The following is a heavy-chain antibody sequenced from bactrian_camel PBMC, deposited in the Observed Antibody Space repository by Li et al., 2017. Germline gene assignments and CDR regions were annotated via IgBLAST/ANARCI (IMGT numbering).Heavy chain of an antibody. CDR2: ITSDGTT. D-gene: IGHD4*01. J-gene: IGHJ4*01. Sequence: HVQLVESGGGLVQPGGSPTLSCEASGFSFSTYTMAWVRQTPGKGLEWVGSITSDGTTTYTDSEKGRVTISQDYAKNTMYLQMNSLKTEDTAVYRFQPYGRSYVDYNCRAGLGQGTQVTVS. V-gene: IGHV3S9*01. CDR1: GFSFSTYT.